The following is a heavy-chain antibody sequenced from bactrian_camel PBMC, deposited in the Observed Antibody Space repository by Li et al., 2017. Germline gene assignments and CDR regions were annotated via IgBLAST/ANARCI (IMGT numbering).Heavy chain of an antibody. CDR1: GFTFSAYY. V-gene: IGHV3-2*01. Sequence: HVQLVESGGGLVQPGGSLRLSCAASGFTFSAYYMTWVRQAPGKGLEWVASLYDDATNTYYADSVKGRFTISRDNTNNLVYLQLDSLKAEDTALYYCCTGSLVPRIRVPYNYWGQGTQVTVS. CDR2: LYDDATNT. CDR3: CTGSLVPRIRVPYNY. J-gene: IGHJ4*01.